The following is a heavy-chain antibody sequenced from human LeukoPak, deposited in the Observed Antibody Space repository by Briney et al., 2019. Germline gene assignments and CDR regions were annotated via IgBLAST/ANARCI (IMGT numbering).Heavy chain of an antibody. V-gene: IGHV3-30*02. D-gene: IGHD2-2*01. CDR3: AREYRSSTSCYEDDY. CDR1: GFTFSSDD. CDR2: IRHDGSNE. Sequence: GGSLRLSCAASGFTFSSDDMHWVRQAPGKGLEWVGLIRHDGSNEYKDSVKGRFTISRDNSKNTLYLQMSSLRSDDTAVYYCAREYRSSTSCYEDDYWGQGTLVTVSS. J-gene: IGHJ4*02.